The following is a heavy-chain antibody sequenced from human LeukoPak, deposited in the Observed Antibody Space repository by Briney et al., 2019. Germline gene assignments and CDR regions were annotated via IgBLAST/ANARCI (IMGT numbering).Heavy chain of an antibody. CDR3: AKDQREVLLWFGDHGDYFDY. CDR1: GFTVSSNY. J-gene: IGHJ4*02. D-gene: IGHD3-10*01. V-gene: IGHV3-66*02. Sequence: GGSLRLSCAASGFTVSSNYMSWVRQAPGKGLEWVSVIYSGGSTYYADSAKGRFTISRDNSKNTLYLQMNSLRAEDTAVYYCAKDQREVLLWFGDHGDYFDYWGQGTLVTVSS. CDR2: IYSGGST.